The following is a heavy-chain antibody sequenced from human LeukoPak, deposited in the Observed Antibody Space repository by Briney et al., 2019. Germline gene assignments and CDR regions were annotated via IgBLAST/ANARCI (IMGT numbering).Heavy chain of an antibody. Sequence: ASVKVSCKASGYTFTSYYMLWVRQAPGQGLEWMGIINPSSGSTSYTQKFQGRVTMTRDTSTSTVYMDLSSLRSEDTAVYYCARASSDFGELFPWGQGTLVTVSS. J-gene: IGHJ5*02. CDR2: INPSSGST. CDR1: GYTFTSYY. D-gene: IGHD3-10*01. CDR3: ARASSDFGELFP. V-gene: IGHV1-46*01.